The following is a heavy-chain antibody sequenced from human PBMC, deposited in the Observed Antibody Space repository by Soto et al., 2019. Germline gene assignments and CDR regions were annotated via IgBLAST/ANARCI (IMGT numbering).Heavy chain of an antibody. CDR3: ARVPRAAAGTD. J-gene: IGHJ4*02. CDR2: IYHSGST. V-gene: IGHV4-4*02. Sequence: QVQLQESGPGLVKPSGTLSLTCAVSGGSISSSNWWSWVRQPPGKGLEWIGEIYHSGSTNYNPSRKSRVTMSVDKSKNQFSLMLSSVPAADTAVYYCARVPRAAAGTDWGQGTLVTVSS. CDR1: GGSISSSNW. D-gene: IGHD6-13*01.